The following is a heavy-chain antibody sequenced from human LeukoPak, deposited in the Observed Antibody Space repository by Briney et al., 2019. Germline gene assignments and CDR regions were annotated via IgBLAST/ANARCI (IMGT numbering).Heavy chain of an antibody. D-gene: IGHD6-19*01. J-gene: IGHJ4*02. Sequence: ASVKVPCKASGGTFSSYAISWVRQAPGQGLEWMGRIIPILGIANYAQKFQGRVTITADKSTSTAYMELSSLRSEDTAVYYCARAGYSSGWYGTSCDYWGQGTLVTVSS. CDR2: IIPILGIA. CDR1: GGTFSSYA. V-gene: IGHV1-69*04. CDR3: ARAGYSSGWYGTSCDY.